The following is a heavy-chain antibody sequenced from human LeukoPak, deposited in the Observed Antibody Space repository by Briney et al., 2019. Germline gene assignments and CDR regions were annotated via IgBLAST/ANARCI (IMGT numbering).Heavy chain of an antibody. J-gene: IGHJ6*02. V-gene: IGHV5-10-1*01. CDR2: IDPSDSYT. CDR3: ARPMAGSGGYYYYDMDV. CDR1: GYSFTSYW. Sequence: GESLKVSCKGSGYSFTSYWISWVRQMPGKGLERMGSIDPSDSYTNYSPSFQGHVTISADKSISTAYLQWSSLKASDTATYYGARPMAGSGGYYYYDMDVWGQGTTVTVSS. D-gene: IGHD2-8*01.